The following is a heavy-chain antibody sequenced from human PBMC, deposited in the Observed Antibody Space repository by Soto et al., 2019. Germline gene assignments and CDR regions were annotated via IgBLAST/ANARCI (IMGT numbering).Heavy chain of an antibody. J-gene: IGHJ6*03. V-gene: IGHV4-59*08. Sequence: PSETLSLTCTVSGGSISSYYWSWIRQPPGKGLEWFGYIYYSGSTNYNPSLKSRVTISVDTSKNQFSLKLSSVTAADTAVYYCARHRGCSGGSCYSTKPHYYYYYIDVCGKGTTVT. CDR1: GGSISSYY. CDR2: IYYSGST. CDR3: ARHRGCSGGSCYSTKPHYYYYYIDV. D-gene: IGHD2-15*01.